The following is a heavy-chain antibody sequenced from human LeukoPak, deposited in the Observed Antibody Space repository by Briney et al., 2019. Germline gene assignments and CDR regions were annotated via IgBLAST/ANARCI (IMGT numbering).Heavy chain of an antibody. D-gene: IGHD2-2*01. CDR2: ISYDGSNK. V-gene: IGHV3-30*03. Sequence: GGSLRLSCAASGFTFSSYGMHWVRQAPGKGLEWVAVISYDGSNKYYADSVKGRFTISRDNSKNTLYLQMNSLRAEDTAVYYCARDPLPAAHYYYYMDVWGKGTTVTVSS. CDR3: ARDPLPAAHYYYYMDV. CDR1: GFTFSSYG. J-gene: IGHJ6*03.